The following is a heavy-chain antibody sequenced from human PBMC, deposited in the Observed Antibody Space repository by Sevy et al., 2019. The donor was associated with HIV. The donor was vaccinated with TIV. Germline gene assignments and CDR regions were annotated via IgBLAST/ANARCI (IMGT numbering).Heavy chain of an antibody. CDR1: GYSISSGYW. D-gene: IGHD7-27*01. V-gene: IGHV4-38-2*01. J-gene: IGHJ4*02. CDR2: IHYSGST. CDR3: ASHDWGREDY. Sequence: SETLSLTCAVSGYSISSGYWWDWFRRPPEKGLEWIGAIHYSGSTQYNPSLKSRVTISADTSKNHFSLRLSSTTAADTAVYYCASHDWGREDYWGQGTLVTVSS.